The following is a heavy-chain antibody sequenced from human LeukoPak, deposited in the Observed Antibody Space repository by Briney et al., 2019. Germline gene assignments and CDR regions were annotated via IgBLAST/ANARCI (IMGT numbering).Heavy chain of an antibody. J-gene: IGHJ5*02. CDR1: GGSFSGYY. V-gene: IGHV4-34*01. CDR2: INHSGST. CDR3: ARGQMRLRWFDP. Sequence: PSETLSLTCAVYGGSFSGYYWSWIRQPPGKGLEWIGEINHSGSTNYNPSLKSRVTISVDTSKNQFSLKLSSVTAADTAVYYCARGQMRLRWFDPWGQGTLVTVSS. D-gene: IGHD3-10*01.